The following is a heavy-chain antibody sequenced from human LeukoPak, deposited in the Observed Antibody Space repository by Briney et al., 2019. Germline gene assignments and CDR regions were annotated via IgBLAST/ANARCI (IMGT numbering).Heavy chain of an antibody. CDR1: RYSISSGYY. CDR2: IFHSGSP. CDR3: ARRRGVTLFDY. Sequence: SEALSLTCVHSRYSISSGYYWGWIRKPPGKGLEWDGTIFHSGSPSYHPSLKRRVTISLDTTKKQDSLQLSSGTASAPAVYYFARRRGVTLFDYWGEGTLVSVSS. D-gene: IGHD4-23*01. V-gene: IGHV4-38-2*01. J-gene: IGHJ4*02.